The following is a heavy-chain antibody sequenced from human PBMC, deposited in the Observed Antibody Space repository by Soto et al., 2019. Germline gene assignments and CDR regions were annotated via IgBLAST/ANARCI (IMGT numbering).Heavy chain of an antibody. Sequence: SETLSLTCTVSGGSISSYYWSWIRQPPGKGLEWIGYIYYSGSTNYNPSLKSRVTISVDTSKNQFSLKLSSVTAADTAVYYCARAGIEDIVVVPAAMGFYYYYMDVWGKGTTVTVSS. V-gene: IGHV4-59*01. J-gene: IGHJ6*03. D-gene: IGHD2-2*01. CDR3: ARAGIEDIVVVPAAMGFYYYYMDV. CDR1: GGSISSYY. CDR2: IYYSGST.